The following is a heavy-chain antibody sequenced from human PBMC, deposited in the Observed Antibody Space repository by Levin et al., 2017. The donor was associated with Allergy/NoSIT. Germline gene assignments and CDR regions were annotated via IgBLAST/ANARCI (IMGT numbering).Heavy chain of an antibody. CDR1: GYSFTSYW. V-gene: IGHV5-10-1*01. CDR2: IDPSDSYT. Sequence: GESLKISCKGSGYSFTSYWISWVRQMPGKGLEWMGRIDPSDSYTNYSPSFQGHVTISADKSISTAYLQWSSLKASDTAMYYCARHRYAVRGVPPPFFDYWGQGTLVTVSS. J-gene: IGHJ4*02. CDR3: ARHRYAVRGVPPPFFDY. D-gene: IGHD3-10*01.